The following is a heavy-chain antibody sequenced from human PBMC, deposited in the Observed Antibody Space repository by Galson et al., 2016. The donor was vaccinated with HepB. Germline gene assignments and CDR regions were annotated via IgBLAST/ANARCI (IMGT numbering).Heavy chain of an antibody. CDR1: GITSNGYC. Sequence: SLRLSCAASGITSNGYCIYWVRQGPVKGLVCVSPTKSHETHASSADSVKDQFTISRDTGKNTRSLQVQSLRPEVTAVSDCATFPKTMWSNHLLSPLSNRFDPWGQGAQVTVS. D-gene: IGHD2-15*01. V-gene: IGHV3-74*01. CDR2: TKSHETHA. CDR3: ATFPKTMWSNHLLSPLSNRFDP. J-gene: IGHJ5*02.